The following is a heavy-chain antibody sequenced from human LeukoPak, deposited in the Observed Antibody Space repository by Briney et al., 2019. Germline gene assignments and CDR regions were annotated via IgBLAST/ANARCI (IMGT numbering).Heavy chain of an antibody. J-gene: IGHJ5*02. V-gene: IGHV4-59*08. D-gene: IGHD5-12*01. CDR3: ARLRRGYSGYDNLGWFAP. Sequence: SETLSLTCTVSGGSLSSYYWSWIRQPPGKGLEWIGYIYYSGSTNYNPSLKSRVTISVDTSKNQFSLKLSSVTAADTAVYYCARLRRGYSGYDNLGWFAPWGQGTLVTVYS. CDR1: GGSLSSYY. CDR2: IYYSGST.